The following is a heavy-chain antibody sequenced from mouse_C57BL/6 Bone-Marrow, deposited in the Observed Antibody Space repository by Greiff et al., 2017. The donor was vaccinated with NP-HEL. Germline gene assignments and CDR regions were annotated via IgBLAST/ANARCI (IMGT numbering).Heavy chain of an antibody. D-gene: IGHD1-1*01. CDR3: ARAGDYYGSFDY. V-gene: IGHV1-54*01. Sequence: VQLVESGAELVRPGTSVKVSCKASGYAFTNYLIEWVKQRPGQGLEWIGVINPGSGGTNYNEKFKGKGTLTADKSSSTAYMQLSSLTSEDSAVYFCARAGDYYGSFDYWGQGTTLTVSS. CDR1: GYAFTNYL. CDR2: INPGSGGT. J-gene: IGHJ2*01.